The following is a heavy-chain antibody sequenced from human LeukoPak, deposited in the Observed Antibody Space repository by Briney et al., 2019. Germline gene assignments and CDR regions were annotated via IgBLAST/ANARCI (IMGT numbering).Heavy chain of an antibody. V-gene: IGHV4-61*01. CDR3: ARGYSYYFHY. J-gene: IGHJ4*02. CDR2: IYSSGST. Sequence: TSETLSLTCTVSGGSISSSSYYWSWIRQPPGKGLEWIGYIYSSGSTNYNPSLKSRVTISVDTSKNQFSLKLSSVTAADTAVYYCARGYSYYFHYWGQGPLVTVSS. CDR1: GGSISSSSYY. D-gene: IGHD5-18*01.